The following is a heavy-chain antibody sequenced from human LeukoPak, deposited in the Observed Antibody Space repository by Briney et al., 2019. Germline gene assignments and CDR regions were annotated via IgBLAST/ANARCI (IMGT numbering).Heavy chain of an antibody. CDR1: GFTFSSYA. V-gene: IGHV3-23*01. CDR2: ISGSGGST. CDR3: AKNGDRGAYCSGGSCYPYYYYYMDV. Sequence: GGSLRLSCAASGFTFSSYAMSWVRQAPGKGLEWVSAISGSGGSTYYADSVKGRFTISRDNSKNTLYLQMNSLRAEDTAVYYCAKNGDRGAYCSGGSCYPYYYYYMDVWGKGTTVTISS. J-gene: IGHJ6*03. D-gene: IGHD2-15*01.